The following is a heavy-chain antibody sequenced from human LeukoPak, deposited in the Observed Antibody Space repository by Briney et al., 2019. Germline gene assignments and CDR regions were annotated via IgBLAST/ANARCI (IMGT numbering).Heavy chain of an antibody. D-gene: IGHD1-26*01. V-gene: IGHV5-51*01. CDR2: IYPGDSDT. Sequence: GESLKISCKASGYSFNDYWIGWMRQMPGEGLEWMGIIYPGDSDTRYSPSFQGQVTFSADKSISTAYLQWRSLKASDSAIYYCATAIVAAYDYWGQGTLVTVSS. J-gene: IGHJ4*02. CDR1: GYSFNDYW. CDR3: ATAIVAAYDY.